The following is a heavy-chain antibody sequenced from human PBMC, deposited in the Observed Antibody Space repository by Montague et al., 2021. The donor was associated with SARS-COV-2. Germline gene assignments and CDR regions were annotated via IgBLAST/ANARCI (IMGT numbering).Heavy chain of an antibody. CDR1: GGSISSASFY. CDR3: ARVPNWNYVPDY. Sequence: TLSLTCTVSGGSISSASFYWTWIRQSAGKGLEWIGRIQASGITNYNPSLKSRVAMSVDTSKNQFSLSLNSVTAADTATYFCARVPNWNYVPDYWDQGTLVTVSS. CDR2: IQASGIT. J-gene: IGHJ4*02. V-gene: IGHV4-61*02. D-gene: IGHD1-7*01.